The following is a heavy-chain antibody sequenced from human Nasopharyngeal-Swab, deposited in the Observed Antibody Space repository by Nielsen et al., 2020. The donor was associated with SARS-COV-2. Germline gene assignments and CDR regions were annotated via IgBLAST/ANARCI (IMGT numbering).Heavy chain of an antibody. CDR2: FSGSSGKT. CDR3: AKDGGGWYTSGWYYFDY. CDR1: GFAFSSYA. V-gene: IGHV3-23*01. Sequence: GGSLRLSYAASGFAFSSYAMSWVRQTPGKGLEWVSSFSGSSGKTYYADYVKGRLTISRDTSKNTLYLQMNSLRADDTAVYYCAKDGGGWYTSGWYYFDYWGQGTLVTVSS. J-gene: IGHJ4*02. D-gene: IGHD6-19*01.